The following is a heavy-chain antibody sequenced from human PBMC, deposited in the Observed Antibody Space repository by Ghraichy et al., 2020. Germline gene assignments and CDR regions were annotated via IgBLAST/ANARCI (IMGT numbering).Heavy chain of an antibody. CDR1: GFTFSSYA. CDR2: ISGSGGST. Sequence: GGSLRLSCAASGFTFSSYAMSWVRQAPGKGLEWVSAISGSGGSTYYADSVKGRFTISRDNYKNTLYLQMNSLRAEDTAVYYCAKTYMVVVPAAIPWLDPWGQETLVAVSS. CDR3: AKTYMVVVPAAIPWLDP. D-gene: IGHD2-2*02. J-gene: IGHJ5*02. V-gene: IGHV3-23*01.